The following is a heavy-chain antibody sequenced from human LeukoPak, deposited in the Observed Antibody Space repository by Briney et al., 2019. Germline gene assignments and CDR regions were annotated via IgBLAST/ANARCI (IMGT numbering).Heavy chain of an antibody. CDR3: ARVWRNPSFGVDV. Sequence: SETLSLTCTVSGDSISSYYWNWIRQPPGQGLEWIGYIYYSGSTNYNSSLKSRVTISGDTSKNQLSLKLSSVTAADTAVYYCARVWRNPSFGVDVWGQGTTVTVSS. D-gene: IGHD1-14*01. CDR2: IYYSGST. V-gene: IGHV4-59*01. CDR1: GDSISSYY. J-gene: IGHJ6*02.